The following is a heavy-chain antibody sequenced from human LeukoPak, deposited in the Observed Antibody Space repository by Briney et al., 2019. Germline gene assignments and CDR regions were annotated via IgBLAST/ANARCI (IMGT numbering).Heavy chain of an antibody. CDR2: INADGSGT. D-gene: IGHD2-2*01. V-gene: IGHV3-74*01. CDR1: GFTFSSHW. Sequence: GGSLRLSCADSGFTFSSHWMQWVRQAPEKGLVGVAHINADGSGTYYAASVKGRFTISRDNAKNTLYLQMHSLTAEDTAVYYCVRGALRDCSYTSCSRGNWFDPWGQGTLVTVSS. J-gene: IGHJ5*02. CDR3: VRGALRDCSYTSCSRGNWFDP.